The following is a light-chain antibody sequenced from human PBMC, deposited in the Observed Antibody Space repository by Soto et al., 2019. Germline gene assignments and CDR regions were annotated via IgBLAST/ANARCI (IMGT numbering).Light chain of an antibody. CDR3: QQYHNRPIT. Sequence: EIVLTQSPATLSLSPGERATLSCRASQSVNSYLAWYQQKPGQAPRLFIYDASTRATGIPARFSGSGSGTEFTLTISSLQSEDFAVYYCQQYHNRPITFGQGTRLEIK. CDR1: QSVNSY. CDR2: DAS. V-gene: IGKV3-15*01. J-gene: IGKJ5*01.